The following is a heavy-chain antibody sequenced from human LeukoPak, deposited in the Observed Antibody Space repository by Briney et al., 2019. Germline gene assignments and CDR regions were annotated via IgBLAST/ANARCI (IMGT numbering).Heavy chain of an antibody. CDR1: GFAFSSHI. V-gene: IGHV3-21*01. D-gene: IGHD6-19*01. Sequence: GGSLRLSCAASGFAFSSHIMNWVRQAPGKGLEWVSSISSSSSYIYYADSVKGRFTISRDNAKNSLYLQMNSLRAEDTAVYYCARDDSGWYDYWGQGTLVTVSS. CDR3: ARDDSGWYDY. J-gene: IGHJ4*02. CDR2: ISSSSSYI.